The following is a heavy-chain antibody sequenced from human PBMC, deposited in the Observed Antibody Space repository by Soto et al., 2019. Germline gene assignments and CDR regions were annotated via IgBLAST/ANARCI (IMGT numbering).Heavy chain of an antibody. J-gene: IGHJ4*02. D-gene: IGHD3-22*01. CDR3: AGVDTMIVVVTASFDY. CDR2: ISAYNGNT. V-gene: IGHV1-18*01. CDR1: GYTFTSYY. Sequence: ASVKVSCKASGYTFTSYYINWVRQATGQGLEWMGWISAYNGNTNYAQKLQGRVTMTTDTSTSTAYMELRSLRSDDTAVYYCAGVDTMIVVVTASFDYWGQGTLVTVSS.